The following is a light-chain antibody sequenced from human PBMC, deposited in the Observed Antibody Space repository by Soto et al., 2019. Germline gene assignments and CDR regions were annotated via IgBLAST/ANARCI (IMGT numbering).Light chain of an antibody. J-gene: IGKJ2*01. Sequence: EIVLTQSPGTLSLSPGERATLSCRASQSFSDSSLAWYHQKPCQAPRLLIYVASMSATGIPDTFSGSGSGTDFTLTISRLEPEDFAVYYCQLYGDSPMYTFGQGTKWEIK. V-gene: IGKV3-20*01. CDR2: VAS. CDR1: QSFSDSS. CDR3: QLYGDSPMYT.